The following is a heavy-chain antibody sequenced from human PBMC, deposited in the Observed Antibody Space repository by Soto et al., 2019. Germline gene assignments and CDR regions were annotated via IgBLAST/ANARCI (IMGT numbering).Heavy chain of an antibody. CDR3: ARGPNPHYDFWSGVRWFDP. CDR1: GFTFSTYA. V-gene: IGHV3-30*04. CDR2: ISYDGSNK. J-gene: IGHJ5*02. Sequence: QVQLVESGGGVVQPGRSLRLSCAASGFTFSTYAMHWVRQAPGKGLEWVTVISYDGSNKYYADSVKGRFTISRDNSKNXLXXQMNSLRAEDTAVYYCARGPNPHYDFWSGVRWFDPWGQGTLVTVSS. D-gene: IGHD3-3*01.